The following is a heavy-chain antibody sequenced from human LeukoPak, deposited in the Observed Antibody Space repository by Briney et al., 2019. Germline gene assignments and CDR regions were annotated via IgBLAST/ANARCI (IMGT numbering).Heavy chain of an antibody. CDR2: LYSGGRT. J-gene: IGHJ6*03. D-gene: IGHD3-9*01. V-gene: IGHV3-53*01. CDR1: GFSISSNY. CDR3: ARDRYDILTGYYMGVDYYYYYMDV. Sequence: GGSLRLSCAASGFSISSNYMSWIRQAPGKGLEWVAILYSGGRTEYADSVKGRFAVSRDNSKNTLFLQMNSLRAEDTAVYYCARDRYDILTGYYMGVDYYYYYMDVWGKGTTVTISS.